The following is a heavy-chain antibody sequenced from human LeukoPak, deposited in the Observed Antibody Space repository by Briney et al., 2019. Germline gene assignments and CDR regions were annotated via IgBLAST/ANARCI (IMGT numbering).Heavy chain of an antibody. CDR3: AKGDYSNYPLHLDY. V-gene: IGHV3-30*02. D-gene: IGHD4-11*01. J-gene: IGHJ4*02. CDR2: IWYDGSYK. CDR1: GFTFSSYG. Sequence: PGGSLRLSCAASGFTFSSYGIHWVRQAPGKGLEWVAFIWYDGSYKYYADSVKGRLTISRDNSKNTVDLQMNSLRFEDTAVYYCAKGDYSNYPLHLDYWGQGTLVTVSS.